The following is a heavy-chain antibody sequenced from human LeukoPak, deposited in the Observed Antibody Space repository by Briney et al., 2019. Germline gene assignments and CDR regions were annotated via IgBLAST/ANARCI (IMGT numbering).Heavy chain of an antibody. Sequence: SETLSLTCAVYGGSFSGYYWSWIRQPPGKGLEWIGEINHNGSTNYNPSLKSRVTISVDTSKNQFSLKLSSVTAADTAVYYCARGVPYYDILTGYSIFDYWGQGTLVTVSS. CDR3: ARGVPYYDILTGYSIFDY. CDR1: GGSFSGYY. V-gene: IGHV4-34*01. CDR2: INHNGST. D-gene: IGHD3-9*01. J-gene: IGHJ4*02.